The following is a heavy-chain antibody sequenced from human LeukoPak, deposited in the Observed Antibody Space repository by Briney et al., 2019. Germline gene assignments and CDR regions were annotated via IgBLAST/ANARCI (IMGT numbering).Heavy chain of an antibody. Sequence: SETLSLTCTVSGGSISSYYWSWIRQPPGKGLEWLGYIYYSGSTNYNPSLKSRVTISVDTSKNQFSLKLSSVTAADTAVYYCARGDGYNDYYYYGMDVWGQGTTVTVSS. D-gene: IGHD5-24*01. CDR1: GGSISSYY. V-gene: IGHV4-59*01. CDR3: ARGDGYNDYYYYGMDV. CDR2: IYYSGST. J-gene: IGHJ6*02.